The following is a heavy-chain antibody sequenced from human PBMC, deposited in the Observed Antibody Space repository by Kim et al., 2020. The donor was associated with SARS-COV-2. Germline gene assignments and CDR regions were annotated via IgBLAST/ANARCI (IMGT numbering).Heavy chain of an antibody. V-gene: IGHV1-2*02. Sequence: ASVKVSCKASGYTFTGYYMHWVRRAPGQGLEWMGWINPNSGGTNYAQKFQGRVTMTRDTSISTAYMELSRLRSDDTAVYYCARDPYDFWSGYRRYNWFDPWGQGTLVTVSS. CDR2: INPNSGGT. D-gene: IGHD3-3*01. CDR3: ARDPYDFWSGYRRYNWFDP. CDR1: GYTFTGYY. J-gene: IGHJ5*02.